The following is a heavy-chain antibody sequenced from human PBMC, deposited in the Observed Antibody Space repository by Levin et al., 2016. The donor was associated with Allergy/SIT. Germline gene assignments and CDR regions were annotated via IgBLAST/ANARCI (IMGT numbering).Heavy chain of an antibody. V-gene: IGHV3-21*01. D-gene: IGHD6-13*01. J-gene: IGHJ4*02. Sequence: GESLKISCAASGFTFSSYSMNWVRQAPGKGLEWVSSISSSSSYIYYADSVKGRFTISRDNAKNSLYLQMNSLRAEDTAVYYCARDETGYSSSKGWGQGTLVTVSS. CDR2: ISSSSSYI. CDR3: ARDETGYSSSKG. CDR1: GFTFSSYS.